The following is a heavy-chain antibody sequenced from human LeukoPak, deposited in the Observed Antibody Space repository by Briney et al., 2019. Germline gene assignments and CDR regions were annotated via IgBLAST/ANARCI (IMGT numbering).Heavy chain of an antibody. D-gene: IGHD3-16*01. CDR2: ISSSSSYI. CDR3: AGNRGRGSYHTDY. J-gene: IGHJ4*02. Sequence: GGSLRLSCAASGFTFSSYSMNWVRQAPGKGLEWVSSISSSSSYIYYADSVKGRFTISRDNAKNSLYLQMNSLRAEDTAVYYCAGNRGRGSYHTDYWGQGTLVTVSS. CDR1: GFTFSSYS. V-gene: IGHV3-21*01.